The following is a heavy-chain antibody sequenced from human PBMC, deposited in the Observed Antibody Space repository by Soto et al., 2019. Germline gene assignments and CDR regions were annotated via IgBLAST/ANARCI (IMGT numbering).Heavy chain of an antibody. CDR3: ARDRNYKISPYYYDAFDI. Sequence: GGSLRLSCAASGFTFRNYWMTWVRQAPGKGLEWVANINDDGNMQYLLDSVKGRFTVSIDNAKNSVYLQLNSLRGEDTAVYYCARDRNYKISPYYYDAFDIWGQGTVVTVSS. CDR1: GFTFRNYW. J-gene: IGHJ3*02. D-gene: IGHD3-9*01. V-gene: IGHV3-7*01. CDR2: INDDGNMQ.